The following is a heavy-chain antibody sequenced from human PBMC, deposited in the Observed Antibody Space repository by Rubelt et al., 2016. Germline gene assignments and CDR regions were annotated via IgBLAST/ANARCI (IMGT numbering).Heavy chain of an antibody. V-gene: IGHV1-18*01. Sequence: QVQLVQSRAEVKKPGASVKVSCKASGYTFTSYGISWVRQAPGQGLEWMGWINAGDGNTKYSQNFQGRVTITRDTSASTGYMELSSLRPEDTAVDYCARDIAATGTTWGQGTLVTVSS. CDR1: GYTFTSYG. CDR3: ARDIAATGTT. CDR2: INAGDGNT. J-gene: IGHJ4*02. D-gene: IGHD6-13*01.